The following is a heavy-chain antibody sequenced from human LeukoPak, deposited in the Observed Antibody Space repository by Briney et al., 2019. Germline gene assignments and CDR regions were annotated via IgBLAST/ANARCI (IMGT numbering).Heavy chain of an antibody. Sequence: GGSLRLSCAASGFTVSSNYMSWVRQAPGKGLEWVSVIYSGGSTYYADSVKGRFTISRDNSKNTLYLQMNSLRAEDTAVYYCARDSFKKFYFDYWGQGTLVTVSS. CDR2: IYSGGST. D-gene: IGHD3-16*02. J-gene: IGHJ4*02. CDR1: GFTVSSNY. V-gene: IGHV3-53*01. CDR3: ARDSFKKFYFDY.